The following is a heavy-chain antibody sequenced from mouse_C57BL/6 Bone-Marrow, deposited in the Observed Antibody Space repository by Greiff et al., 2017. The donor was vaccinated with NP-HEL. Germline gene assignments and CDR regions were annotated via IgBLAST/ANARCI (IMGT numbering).Heavy chain of an antibody. D-gene: IGHD1-1*01. J-gene: IGHJ1*03. Sequence: QVQLQQSGAELMKPGASVKLSCKATGYTFTGYWIEWVKQRPGHGLEWIGEILPGSGSTNYNEKFKGKATFTADTSSNTAYMQLSSLTTEDSAIYYCARMGITTVVSPHWYFDVWGTGTTVTVSS. CDR2: ILPGSGST. CDR1: GYTFTGYW. V-gene: IGHV1-9*01. CDR3: ARMGITTVVSPHWYFDV.